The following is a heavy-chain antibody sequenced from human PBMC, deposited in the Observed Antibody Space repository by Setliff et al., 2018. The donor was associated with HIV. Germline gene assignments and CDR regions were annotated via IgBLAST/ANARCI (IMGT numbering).Heavy chain of an antibody. J-gene: IGHJ3*02. D-gene: IGHD2-15*01. CDR3: ARSYCSGGSCYVFDI. CDR2: LSGSGRTT. CDR1: GFTFSRYA. Sequence: PGGSLRLSCAASGFTFSRYAMSWVRQAPGKGLAWVSGLSGSGRTTYYADSVKGRFTISRDNAKNSLYLQMNSLRAEDTAVYYCARSYCSGGSCYVFDIWGQGTMVTVSS. V-gene: IGHV3-23*01.